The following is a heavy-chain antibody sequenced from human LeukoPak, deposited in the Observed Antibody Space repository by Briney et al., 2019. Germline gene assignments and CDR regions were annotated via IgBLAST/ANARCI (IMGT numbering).Heavy chain of an antibody. CDR3: ARTQPTGNFIPAVVYGMDV. Sequence: ASVKVSCKASGYTFTSYYMHWVRQAPGQGLEWMAIIKHSGGSTGYAQKLQGRVTMTRDTSTSTVYMELSSLRSEDTAVYYCARTQPTGNFIPAVVYGMDVWGKGTTVTVSS. V-gene: IGHV1-46*04. CDR1: GYTFTSYY. D-gene: IGHD2-2*01. J-gene: IGHJ6*04. CDR2: IKHSGGST.